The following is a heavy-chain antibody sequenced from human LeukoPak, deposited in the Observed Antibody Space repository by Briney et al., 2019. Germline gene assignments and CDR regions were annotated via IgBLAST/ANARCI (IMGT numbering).Heavy chain of an antibody. CDR3: AKARHYYDSSGYYSPFDY. V-gene: IGHV3-23*01. CDR2: ISGGGGST. Sequence: GGSLRLSCAASGFTFSSYAMSWVRQAPGKGLEWVSAISGGGGSTYYADSVKGRFTISRDNSKNTLYLQMNSLRAEDTAVYYCAKARHYYDSSGYYSPFDYWGQGTLVTVSS. CDR1: GFTFSSYA. D-gene: IGHD3-22*01. J-gene: IGHJ4*02.